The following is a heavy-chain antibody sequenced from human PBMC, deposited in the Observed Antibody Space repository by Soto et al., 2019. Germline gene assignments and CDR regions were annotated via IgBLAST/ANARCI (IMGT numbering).Heavy chain of an antibody. V-gene: IGHV3-66*01. CDR3: AGDPGDRNGMIV. CDR1: GFTVSSDY. CDR2: IYSDGGR. Sequence: EVQVVESGGDLVQPGGSLRLSCAASGFTVSSDYMNWVRQAPGKGLGWVSVIYSDGGRYYADSVKGRFTISRDNSKNMVYLQINSLRAEDTAVYYCAGDPGDRNGMIVWGQGTRVTVSS. J-gene: IGHJ6*02. D-gene: IGHD1-26*01.